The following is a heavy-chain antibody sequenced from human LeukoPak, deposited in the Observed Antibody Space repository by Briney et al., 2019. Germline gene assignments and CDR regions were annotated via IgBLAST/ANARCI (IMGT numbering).Heavy chain of an antibody. CDR2: ISAYNGNT. V-gene: IGHV1-18*01. J-gene: IGHJ4*02. Sequence: GASVKVSCKASGYTFTSYGINWVRQAPGQGLEWMGWISAYNGNTKYAQKFQGTVTMTTDTSTTTAYMELRSLRYDDTAVYYCARLSGNYYIFDYWGQGTPVTVSS. CDR3: ARLSGNYYIFDY. D-gene: IGHD1-26*01. CDR1: GYTFTSYG.